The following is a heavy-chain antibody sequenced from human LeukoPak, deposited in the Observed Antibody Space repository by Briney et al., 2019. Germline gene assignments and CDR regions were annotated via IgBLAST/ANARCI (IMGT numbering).Heavy chain of an antibody. D-gene: IGHD2/OR15-2a*01. V-gene: IGHV4-34*01. CDR3: ARRFYGDY. J-gene: IGHJ4*02. CDR1: GGSFSGYY. CDR2: INHSGST. Sequence: PSETLSLTCAVYGGSFSGYYWSWIRQPPGKGLEWIGEINHSGSTNYNPSLKSRVTISVDTSKNQFSLKLTSVTAADTAVYYCARRFYGDYWGQGTLVTVSS.